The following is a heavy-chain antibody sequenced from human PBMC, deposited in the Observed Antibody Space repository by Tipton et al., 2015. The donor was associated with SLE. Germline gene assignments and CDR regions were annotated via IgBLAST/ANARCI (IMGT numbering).Heavy chain of an antibody. V-gene: IGHV4-38-2*02. D-gene: IGHD7-27*01. Sequence: TLSLTCTVSGYSISSGYYWGWIRQPPGKGLEWIGSIYHSGSTYSNPSLKSRVTISVDTSKNQFSLKLSSVTAADTAVYYCARVTVGAGDHFDYWGQGTLVTVSS. J-gene: IGHJ4*02. CDR2: IYHSGST. CDR1: GYSISSGYY. CDR3: ARVTVGAGDHFDY.